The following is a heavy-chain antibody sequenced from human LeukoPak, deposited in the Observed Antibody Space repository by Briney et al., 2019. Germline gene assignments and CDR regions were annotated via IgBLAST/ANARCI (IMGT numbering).Heavy chain of an antibody. CDR1: GGSISSYY. CDR3: ARTSARGAQFDY. D-gene: IGHD3-10*01. Sequence: SETLSLTCSVSGGSISSYYWSWIRQPAGKGXXXXGRIYSSGSTNYNPSLKTRVTMSLDTSKNQFSLNLTTVTAADTAVYYCARTSARGAQFDYWGQGTLVTVSS. CDR2: IYSSGST. V-gene: IGHV4-4*07. J-gene: IGHJ4*02.